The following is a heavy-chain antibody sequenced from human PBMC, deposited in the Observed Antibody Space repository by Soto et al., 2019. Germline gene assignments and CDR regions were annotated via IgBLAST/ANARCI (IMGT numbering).Heavy chain of an antibody. CDR2: ISYSGST. CDR3: VRHDSSGYQQDYFDY. J-gene: IGHJ4*02. V-gene: IGHV4-39*01. D-gene: IGHD3-22*01. Sequence: QLQLQESGPGLVKPSETLSLTCTVSGGSISSSSYYWGWIRQPPGRGLEWIGSISYSGSTYYSPSLKSRVTISVDTSKNQFSLKLSSVTAADTAVYYCVRHDSSGYQQDYFDYWGQGALVTVSS. CDR1: GGSISSSSYY.